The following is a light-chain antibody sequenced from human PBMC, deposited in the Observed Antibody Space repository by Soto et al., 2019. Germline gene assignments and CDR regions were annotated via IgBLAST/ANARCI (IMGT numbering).Light chain of an antibody. V-gene: IGKV3-11*01. J-gene: IGKJ4*02. CDR3: QQRSNWPR. CDR2: DAS. CDR1: QSVSSY. Sequence: EIVLTQSPATLSLSPGERATLSCRASQSVSSYLAWYQQKPGQAPRLLIYDASNRATGIPARFSGSGSGTDFTITISSLEPEDFAVYYCQQRSNWPRFGGGTKVEIK.